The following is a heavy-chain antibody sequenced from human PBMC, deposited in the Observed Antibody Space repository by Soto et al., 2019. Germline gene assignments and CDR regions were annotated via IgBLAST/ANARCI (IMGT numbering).Heavy chain of an antibody. CDR1: GGTFISYA. CDR2: IIPIFGTA. Sequence: QVQLVQSGAAVKKPGSSVKVSCKASGGTFISYAISWVRQAPGQGLEWMGGIIPIFGTANYAQKFQGRVTINADESTSTAYMELSSLRSEDTGVYYCARAVWVEGYSYGSGNWFDTWGKGTLVTLS. J-gene: IGHJ5*02. CDR3: ARAVWVEGYSYGSGNWFDT. D-gene: IGHD3-10*01. V-gene: IGHV1-69*01.